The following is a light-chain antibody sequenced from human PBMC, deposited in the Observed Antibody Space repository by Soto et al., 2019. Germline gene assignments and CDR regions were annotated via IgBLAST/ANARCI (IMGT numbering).Light chain of an antibody. Sequence: QTVVIQETSFSVSPGGTVTLTCGLNSGSVSTNSYPSWYQQTPGQAPRTLLYNTNTRSSGVPDRFTGSILGDKAALTITGAQADDESHYYCVIYVGSGISVFGGGTKLTVL. CDR3: VIYVGSGISV. CDR1: SGSVSTNSY. CDR2: NTN. V-gene: IGLV8-61*01. J-gene: IGLJ2*01.